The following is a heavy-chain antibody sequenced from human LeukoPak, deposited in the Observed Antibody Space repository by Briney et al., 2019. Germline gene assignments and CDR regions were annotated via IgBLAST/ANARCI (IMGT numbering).Heavy chain of an antibody. J-gene: IGHJ6*03. CDR2: IYTSGST. D-gene: IGHD2-2*01. CDR1: GGSISSGSYY. Sequence: SQTLSLTCTVSGGSISSGSYYWSWIRQPAGKGLEWIGRIYTSGSTNYNPSLKSRVTISVDTSKNQFSPKLSSVTAADTAVYYCARDMRYCSSTSCRPYYYYMDVWGKGTTVTVSS. CDR3: ARDMRYCSSTSCRPYYYYMDV. V-gene: IGHV4-61*02.